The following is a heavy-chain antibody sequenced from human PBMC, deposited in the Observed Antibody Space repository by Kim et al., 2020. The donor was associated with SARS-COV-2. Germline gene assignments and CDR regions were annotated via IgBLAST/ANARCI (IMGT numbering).Heavy chain of an antibody. D-gene: IGHD1-26*01. CDR1: GFTVSRNY. Sequence: GGSLRLSCAASGFTVSRNYMSWVRLAPGKGLEGVSVIFSGGSTCYADSVKDRFTISRDIFKSTLYLQMNSLRAEDTAVYYCAGGGTSYFYGMDVWGQGTT. J-gene: IGHJ6*02. CDR2: IFSGGST. V-gene: IGHV3-66*01. CDR3: AGGGTSYFYGMDV.